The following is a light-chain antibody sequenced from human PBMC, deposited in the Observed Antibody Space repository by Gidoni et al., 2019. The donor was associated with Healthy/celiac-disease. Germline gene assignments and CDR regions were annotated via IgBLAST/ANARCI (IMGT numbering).Light chain of an antibody. CDR1: QRISSN. V-gene: IGKV3-15*01. J-gene: IGKJ2*01. CDR2: GAS. CDR3: QQYNTWPPYT. Sequence: EVVLTQSPATLSVSPGERATLSCRASQRISSNLAWYQQNPGQAPRLLIYGASTGATGIPSRFSGSGSGTEFTLTISNLQSEDFAVYYCQQYNTWPPYTFGQGTKLEIK.